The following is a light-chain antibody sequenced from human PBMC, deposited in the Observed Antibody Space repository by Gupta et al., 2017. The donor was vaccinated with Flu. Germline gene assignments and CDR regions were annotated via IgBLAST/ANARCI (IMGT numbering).Light chain of an antibody. CDR3: GTWDSSRSAI. CDR1: SSNIGNNY. Sequence: QSVLTQPPSVSAAPGQKVTISCSGSSSNIGNNYVSWYQQHPGTAPKLLIYDNNKRPSGIPDRFSGSKSGTAATLGITGLQTGDEADYYCGTWDSSRSAIFGTGTKVTVL. J-gene: IGLJ1*01. CDR2: DNN. V-gene: IGLV1-51*01.